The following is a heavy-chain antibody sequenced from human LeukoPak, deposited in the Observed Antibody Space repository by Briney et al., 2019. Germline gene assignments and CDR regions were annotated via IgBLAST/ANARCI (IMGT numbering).Heavy chain of an antibody. Sequence: SETLSLTCSVSGDSITSYYWNWIRQPAGKGLEWIGRVYTRGSTNYNPSLKSRATMSVGPSRNQFSLKLNSVTAADTAVYYCARGHILIPAGAFDIWGQGTMVTVSS. CDR1: GDSITSYY. CDR3: ARGHILIPAGAFDI. V-gene: IGHV4-4*07. D-gene: IGHD3-16*01. CDR2: VYTRGST. J-gene: IGHJ3*02.